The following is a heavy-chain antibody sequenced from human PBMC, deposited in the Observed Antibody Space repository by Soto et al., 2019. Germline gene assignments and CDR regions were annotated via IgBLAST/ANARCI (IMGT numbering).Heavy chain of an antibody. Sequence: QVQLVQSGAEVNKPGSSVKVSCRASGGTFSSYAISWVRQAPGRGLEWMGGIIPIFGTANYAQKFQGRVTITADKSTSTAYMELSSLRSEDTAVYYCARGLYSYGRYYYYYYGMDVWGQGTTVTVSS. CDR3: ARGLYSYGRYYYYYYGMDV. J-gene: IGHJ6*02. CDR2: IIPIFGTA. D-gene: IGHD5-18*01. V-gene: IGHV1-69*06. CDR1: GGTFSSYA.